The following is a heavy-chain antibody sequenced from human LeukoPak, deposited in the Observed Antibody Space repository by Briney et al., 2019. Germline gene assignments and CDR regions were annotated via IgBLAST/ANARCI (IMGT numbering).Heavy chain of an antibody. D-gene: IGHD5/OR15-5a*01. V-gene: IGHV3-30*04. Sequence: GGSLRLSCAASGFTFSSYAMHWVRQAPGKGLEWVAVISYDGSNKYYADSVKGRFTISRDNSKNTLYLQMNSLRAEDTAVYYCARDLVYDYADGVEVDYWGQGTLVTVSS. CDR2: ISYDGSNK. CDR1: GFTFSSYA. J-gene: IGHJ4*02. CDR3: ARDLVYDYADGVEVDY.